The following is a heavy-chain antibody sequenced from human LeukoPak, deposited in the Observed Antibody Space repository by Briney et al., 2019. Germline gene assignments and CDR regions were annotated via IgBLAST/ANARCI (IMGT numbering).Heavy chain of an antibody. Sequence: PGGSLRLSCAASGFTFDDYGMSWVRQAPGKGLEWVGFIRSKAYGGTTEYAASVKGRFTISRDDSKSIAYLQMNSLRAEDTAVYYCARASIAVAGMHYWGQGTLVTVSS. CDR2: IRSKAYGGTT. CDR1: GFTFDDYG. V-gene: IGHV3-49*04. CDR3: ARASIAVAGMHY. J-gene: IGHJ4*02. D-gene: IGHD6-19*01.